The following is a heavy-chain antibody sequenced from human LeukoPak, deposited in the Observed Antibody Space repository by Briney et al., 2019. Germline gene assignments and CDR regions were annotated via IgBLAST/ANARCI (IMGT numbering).Heavy chain of an antibody. CDR2: INPNSGGT. V-gene: IGHV1-2*02. J-gene: IGHJ5*02. D-gene: IGHD3-22*01. CDR3: ARDLDYYDSSGYYYWFDP. Sequence: GASVKVSCKASGYTFTGYYMHWVRQAPGQGLEWMGWINPNSGGTNYAQKFQGRVTMTRDTSISTAYMELSGLRSDDTAVYYCARDLDYYDSSGYYYWFDPWGQGTLVTVSS. CDR1: GYTFTGYY.